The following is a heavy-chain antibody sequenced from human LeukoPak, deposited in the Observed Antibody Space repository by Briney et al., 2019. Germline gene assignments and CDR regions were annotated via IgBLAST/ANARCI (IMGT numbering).Heavy chain of an antibody. Sequence: GGSLRLSCTASGFTFSSYSMNWVRQAPGKGLEWVSSISSSSSYIYYADPVKGRFTISRDNAKNSLYLQMNSLRAEDTAVYYCATRFRLDGYWGQGTLVTVSS. CDR1: GFTFSSYS. V-gene: IGHV3-21*01. J-gene: IGHJ4*02. D-gene: IGHD5-24*01. CDR3: ATRFRLDGY. CDR2: ISSSSSYI.